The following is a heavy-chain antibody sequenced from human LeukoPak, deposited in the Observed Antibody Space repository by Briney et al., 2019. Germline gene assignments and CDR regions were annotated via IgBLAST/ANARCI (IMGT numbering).Heavy chain of an antibody. CDR1: GFTFSSYG. Sequence: RPGGSLRLSCAASGFTFSSYGMHWVRQAPGKGLAGVAVIWYDGSNKYYADSVKGRFTISRDNSKNTLYLQMNSLRAEDTAVYYCARAGQGRYYDSSGYYKLDYWGQGTLVTVSS. CDR3: ARAGQGRYYDSSGYYKLDY. V-gene: IGHV3-33*01. D-gene: IGHD3-22*01. J-gene: IGHJ4*02. CDR2: IWYDGSNK.